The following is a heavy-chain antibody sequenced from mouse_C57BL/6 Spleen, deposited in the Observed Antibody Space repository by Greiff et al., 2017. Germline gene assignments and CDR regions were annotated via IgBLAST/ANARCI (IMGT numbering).Heavy chain of an antibody. CDR2: ISYDGSN. J-gene: IGHJ1*03. Sequence: VQLQQSGPGLVKPSQSLSLTCSVTGYSITSGYYWNWIRQFPGNKLEWMGYISYDGSNNYNPSLKNRISLTLDTSKNQFFLKLNSVTTKDTATYYCARAPSGLFRTVGIDVWGTGTTVTVSS. D-gene: IGHD1-1*01. V-gene: IGHV3-6*01. CDR1: GYSITSGYY. CDR3: ARAPSGLFRTVGIDV.